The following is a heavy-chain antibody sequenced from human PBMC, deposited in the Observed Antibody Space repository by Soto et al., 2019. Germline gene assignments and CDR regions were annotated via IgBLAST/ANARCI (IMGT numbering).Heavy chain of an antibody. CDR1: GFSLTSSRMW. D-gene: IGHD3-16*01. CDR3: ARSTDLGALLYFDY. CDR2: IACDDDK. Sequence: CGPTLVNPTPTLTLPRTFSGFSLTSSRMWVSWIAQPPGKALEWLALIACDDDKYYNTSLKTRLTISKDTSKNQVVLTMTNMDPVDTATYFCARSTDLGALLYFDYWGQGTLVTVSS. J-gene: IGHJ4*02. V-gene: IGHV2-70*01.